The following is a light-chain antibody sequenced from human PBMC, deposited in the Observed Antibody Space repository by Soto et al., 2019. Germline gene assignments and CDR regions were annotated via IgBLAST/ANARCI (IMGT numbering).Light chain of an antibody. V-gene: IGKV1-5*01. CDR3: QKYNSYSRWLT. CDR1: QSISSW. J-gene: IGKJ4*01. Sequence: DIQMTQSPSTLSASVGDRVTITCRASQSISSWLAWYQQKPGKAPKLLIYDASSLESGVPSRFSGRGSGTDFTLTVSSLQPDYFATYYGQKYNSYSRWLTVGGGTKVEIK. CDR2: DAS.